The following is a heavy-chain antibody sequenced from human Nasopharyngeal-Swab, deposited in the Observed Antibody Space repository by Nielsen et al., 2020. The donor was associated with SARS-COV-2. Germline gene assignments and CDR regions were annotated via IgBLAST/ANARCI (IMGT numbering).Heavy chain of an antibody. CDR1: GFTFNNYN. Sequence: GESLKISCAASGFTFNNYNFNWVRQAPGKGLEWVSSISSSSSYIYYADSVKGRFTISRDNSKNTLYLQMNSLRAEDTAVYYCATSGGGYWAPFDYWGQGTLVTVSS. V-gene: IGHV3-21*01. J-gene: IGHJ4*02. CDR2: ISSSSSYI. CDR3: ATSGGGYWAPFDY. D-gene: IGHD2-21*02.